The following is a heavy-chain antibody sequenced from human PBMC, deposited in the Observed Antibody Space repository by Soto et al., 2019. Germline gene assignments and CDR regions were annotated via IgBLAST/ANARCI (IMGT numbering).Heavy chain of an antibody. Sequence: QITLKESGPTLVKPTQTLTLTCTFSGFSLTTRGVGVGWIRQPPGKALEWLALIYWDDDKRYSPSLKSRITITKDTSKNQVVLTLTNMDPVDTATYYCAHVPGSGQLLYSYYYYMDVWGKGATVAVS. CDR3: AHVPGSGQLLYSYYYYMDV. J-gene: IGHJ6*03. CDR2: IYWDDDK. CDR1: GFSLTTRGVG. V-gene: IGHV2-5*02. D-gene: IGHD3-10*01.